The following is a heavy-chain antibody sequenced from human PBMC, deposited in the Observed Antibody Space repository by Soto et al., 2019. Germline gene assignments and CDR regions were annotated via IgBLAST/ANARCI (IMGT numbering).Heavy chain of an antibody. D-gene: IGHD2-8*02. CDR1: GFTFSSYA. CDR2: ISGSGDST. J-gene: IGHJ4*02. V-gene: IGHV3-23*01. CDR3: ARRGPGPYFDY. Sequence: EVQLLDSGGGLVQPGGSLRLSCAASGFTFSSYAMNWVRQAPGKGLEWVSVISGSGDSTYYADSVKGRFTIYRDNSKNSLYLPMNSLRAEDTAVYYCARRGPGPYFDYWGQGTLVTVSS.